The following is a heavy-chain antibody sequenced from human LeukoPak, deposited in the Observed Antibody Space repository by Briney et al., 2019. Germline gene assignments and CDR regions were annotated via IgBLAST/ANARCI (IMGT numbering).Heavy chain of an antibody. CDR3: ARHFSGSYYVAELEYFDY. J-gene: IGHJ4*02. CDR2: IYYSGST. V-gene: IGHV4-59*08. Sequence: PSETLSLTCTVSGGSISSYYWSWIRQPPGKGLEWIGYIYYSGSTNYNPSLKSRVTISVDTSKNQFSLKLSSVTAADAAVYYCARHFSGSYYVAELEYFDYWGQGTLVTVSS. D-gene: IGHD1-26*01. CDR1: GGSISSYY.